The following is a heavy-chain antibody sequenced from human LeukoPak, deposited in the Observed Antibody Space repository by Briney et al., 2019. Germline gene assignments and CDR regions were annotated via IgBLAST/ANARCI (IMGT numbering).Heavy chain of an antibody. J-gene: IGHJ5*02. CDR1: GGSISSYY. D-gene: IGHD6-13*01. CDR3: AREQGIAAAGTRINWFDP. V-gene: IGHV4-4*07. Sequence: SETLSLTCTVSGGSISSYYWSWIRQPAGKGLEWIGRIYTSGSTNYNPSLKSRVTMSVDTSKNQFSLKLSSVTAADTAVYYCAREQGIAAAGTRINWFDPWGQGTLVIVSS. CDR2: IYTSGST.